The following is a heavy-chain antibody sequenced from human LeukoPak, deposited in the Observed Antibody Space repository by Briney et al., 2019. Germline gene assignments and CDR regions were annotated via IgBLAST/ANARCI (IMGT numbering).Heavy chain of an antibody. CDR3: ARDQSIAVDP. V-gene: IGHV4-61*02. J-gene: IGHJ5*02. CDR1: GGSISSGSYS. D-gene: IGHD6-6*01. CDR2: IYNSGST. Sequence: PSQTLSLTCTVSGGSISSGSYSWTWIRQPAGKGLEWIGRIYNSGSTNYNPSLKSRVTISVGTSKNQFSLKLSSVTAADTAVYYCARDQSIAVDPWGQGTLVTVSS.